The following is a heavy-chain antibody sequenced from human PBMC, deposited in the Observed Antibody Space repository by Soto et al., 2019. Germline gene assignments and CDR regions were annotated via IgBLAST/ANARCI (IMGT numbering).Heavy chain of an antibody. CDR1: GYTFTSYA. CDR2: INAGNGNT. CDR3: ASNRHYDILTGYYLYNWFDP. D-gene: IGHD3-9*01. V-gene: IGHV1-3*01. Sequence: ASVKVSCEASGYTFTSYAMHWVRQAPGQRLEWMGWINAGNGNTKYSQKFQGRVTITADESTSTAYMELSSLRSEDTAVYYCASNRHYDILTGYYLYNWFDPWGQGTLVTVSS. J-gene: IGHJ5*02.